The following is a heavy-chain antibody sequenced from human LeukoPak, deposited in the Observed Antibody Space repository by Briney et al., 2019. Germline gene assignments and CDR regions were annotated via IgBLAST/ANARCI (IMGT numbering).Heavy chain of an antibody. CDR3: AKDRGIYSSSWYNWFDP. Sequence: GGSLRLSCAASGFTFSSYAMSWVRQAPGKGLEWVSAISGSGGSTYYADSVKGRFTSSRDNSKNTLYLQMNSLRAEDTAVYYCAKDRGIYSSSWYNWFDPWGQGTLVTVSS. J-gene: IGHJ5*02. V-gene: IGHV3-23*01. D-gene: IGHD6-13*01. CDR1: GFTFSSYA. CDR2: ISGSGGST.